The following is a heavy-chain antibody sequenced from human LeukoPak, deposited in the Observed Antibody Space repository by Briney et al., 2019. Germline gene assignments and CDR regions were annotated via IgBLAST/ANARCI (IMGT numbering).Heavy chain of an antibody. Sequence: GGPLRLSCAASVFTFSSYSMNWVRQAPGKGLEGVSSISSSSSYIYYGDSVKGRFTISRDNAKTYLYLQMNSLRVEDTAVYSCARDPGASHRYGMDVWGQGATVTVSS. V-gene: IGHV3-21*01. CDR3: ARDPGASHRYGMDV. CDR1: VFTFSSYS. CDR2: ISSSSSYI. D-gene: IGHD3-10*01. J-gene: IGHJ6*02.